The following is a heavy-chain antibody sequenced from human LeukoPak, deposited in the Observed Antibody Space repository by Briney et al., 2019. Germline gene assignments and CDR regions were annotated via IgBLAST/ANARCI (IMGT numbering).Heavy chain of an antibody. CDR1: GFTFSDYY. Sequence: KSGGSLRLSCAASGFTFSDYYMSWIRQAPGKGLEWVSYISSSGSTIYYADSVKGRFTISRDNAKNSLYLQMNSLRAEDTAVYYRSSPGVDRYGSGYYDYWGQGTLVTVSS. V-gene: IGHV3-11*01. CDR3: SSPGVDRYGSGYYDY. J-gene: IGHJ4*02. CDR2: ISSSGSTI. D-gene: IGHD6-19*01.